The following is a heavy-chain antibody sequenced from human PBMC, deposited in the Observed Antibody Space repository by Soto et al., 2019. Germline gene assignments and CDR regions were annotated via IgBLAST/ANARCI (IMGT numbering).Heavy chain of an antibody. CDR2: IYYSGST. D-gene: IGHD2-2*01. CDR3: ARQCSSTSCYLDY. V-gene: IGHV4-39*01. J-gene: IGHJ4*02. CDR1: GGSISSSSYY. Sequence: PSETLSLTCTVSGGSISSSSYYWGWIRQPPGKGLEWIGSIYYSGSTYYNPSLKSRVTISVDTSKNQFSLKLSSVTAADTAVYYRARQCSSTSCYLDYWGQGTLXTVSS.